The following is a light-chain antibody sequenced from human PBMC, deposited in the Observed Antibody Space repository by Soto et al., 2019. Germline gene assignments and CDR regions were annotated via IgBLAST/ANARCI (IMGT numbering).Light chain of an antibody. V-gene: IGKV3-20*01. CDR2: GAS. CDR3: QQYGSSPPYT. CDR1: QSVSSSY. J-gene: IGKJ2*01. Sequence: EIVLTQSPGTLSLSPGERATLSCRASQSVSSSYLAWYQQKPGQAPRLLIYGASSRATGIPDRFSGSGSGTDVTLTIIRLEPEDFAVYYCQQYGSSPPYTFGQGTKLEIK.